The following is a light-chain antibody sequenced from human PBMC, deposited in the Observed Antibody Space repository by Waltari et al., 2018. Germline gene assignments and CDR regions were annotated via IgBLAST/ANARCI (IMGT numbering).Light chain of an antibody. Sequence: NVLSQSPRTLSLSPGEGATLSCRASQGVANRFLAWYQQKPGQAPRLLIHDASIRANGVPDRFSGSGSGTDFTLTISRLEPEDFAVYYCHQSGGSQRTFGGGTKLEIK. V-gene: IGKV3-20*01. CDR1: QGVANRF. CDR2: DAS. J-gene: IGKJ4*01. CDR3: HQSGGSQRT.